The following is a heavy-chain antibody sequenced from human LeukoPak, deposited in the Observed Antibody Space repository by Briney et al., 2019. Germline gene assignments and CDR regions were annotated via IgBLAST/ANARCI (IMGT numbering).Heavy chain of an antibody. V-gene: IGHV3-74*01. CDR3: ARDGRSGNFDK. Sequence: GGSLRLSCAASGFTFSGYWMHWVRQAPGKWLAWVSVIRSDGSITTYADSVKGRFTISRDTAKNTLYLQMNSLRAEDTAVYYCARDGRSGNFDKWGQGTLVSVSS. J-gene: IGHJ4*02. D-gene: IGHD1-26*01. CDR1: GFTFSGYW. CDR2: IRSDGSIT.